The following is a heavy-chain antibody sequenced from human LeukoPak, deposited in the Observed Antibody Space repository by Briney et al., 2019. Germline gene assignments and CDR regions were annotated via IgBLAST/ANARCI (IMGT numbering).Heavy chain of an antibody. V-gene: IGHV3-11*01. CDR2: ISSSGSTI. CDR1: GFTFSDYY. J-gene: IGHJ4*02. CDR3: ARSFAKSWIQLWFEY. Sequence: GSLRLSCAASGFTFSDYYMSWIRQAPGKGLEWVSYISSSGSTIYYADSVKGRFTISRDNAKNSLYLQMNSLRAEDTAVYYCARSFAKSWIQLWFEYWGQGTLVTVSS. D-gene: IGHD5-18*01.